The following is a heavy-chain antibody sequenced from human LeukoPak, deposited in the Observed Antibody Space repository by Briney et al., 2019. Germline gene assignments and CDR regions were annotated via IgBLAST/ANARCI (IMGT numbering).Heavy chain of an antibody. Sequence: GGSLRLSCAASGFTFSDYYMSWIRQAPGKGLEWVSYISSSGSTIYYADSVKGRFTISRDNAKNSLYLQMNSLRAEDTAVYYCARDSWVNTFGGVIVNYYFDYWGQGTLVTVSS. V-gene: IGHV3-11*04. D-gene: IGHD3-16*02. J-gene: IGHJ4*02. CDR1: GFTFSDYY. CDR2: ISSSGSTI. CDR3: ARDSWVNTFGGVIVNYYFDY.